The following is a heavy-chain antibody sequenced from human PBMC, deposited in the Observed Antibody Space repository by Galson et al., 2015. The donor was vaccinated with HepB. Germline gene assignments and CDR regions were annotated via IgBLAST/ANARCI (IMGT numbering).Heavy chain of an antibody. CDR2: ISSSGSTI. V-gene: IGHV3-48*03. D-gene: IGHD3-22*01. Sequence: SLRLSCAASGFTFSSYEMNWVRQAPGKGLEWVSYISSSGSTIYYADSVKGRFTISRDNAKNSLYLQMNSLRAEDTAVYYCARGEGYYDSSGYPTFDYWGQGTLVTVSS. CDR1: GFTFSSYE. J-gene: IGHJ4*02. CDR3: ARGEGYYDSSGYPTFDY.